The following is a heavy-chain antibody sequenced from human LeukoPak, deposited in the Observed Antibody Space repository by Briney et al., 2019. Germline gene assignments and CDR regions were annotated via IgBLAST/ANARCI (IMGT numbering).Heavy chain of an antibody. Sequence: SVEVSCKASGGTFSSYAISWVRQAPGQGLEWMGRIIPILGIANYAQKFQGRVTITADKSTSTAYMELSSLRSEDTAVYYCARDPGSSWLEYYYYGMDVWGQGTTVTVSS. CDR1: GGTFSSYA. D-gene: IGHD6-13*01. CDR2: IIPILGIA. J-gene: IGHJ6*02. V-gene: IGHV1-69*04. CDR3: ARDPGSSWLEYYYYGMDV.